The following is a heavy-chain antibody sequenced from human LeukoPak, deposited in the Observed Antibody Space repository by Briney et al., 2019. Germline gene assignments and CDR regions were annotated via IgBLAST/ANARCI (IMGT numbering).Heavy chain of an antibody. Sequence: SETLSLTCTVSGASVNGASVTTYYWGWIRQPPGKGLEWIGSIYYSGSTYYNPSLKSRVTISVDTSKNQFSLKLSSVTAADTAVYYCARADSDSYCSGGSCYEGGGWGYWYFDLWGRGTLVTVSS. CDR2: IYYSGST. V-gene: IGHV4-39*07. J-gene: IGHJ2*01. CDR1: GASVNGASVTTYY. D-gene: IGHD2-15*01. CDR3: ARADSDSYCSGGSCYEGGGWGYWYFDL.